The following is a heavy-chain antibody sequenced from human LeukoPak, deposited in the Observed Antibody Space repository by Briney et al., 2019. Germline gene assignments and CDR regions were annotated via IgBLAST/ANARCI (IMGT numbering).Heavy chain of an antibody. D-gene: IGHD3-3*01. CDR3: ASTYYDFWSGYYYYYMDV. Sequence: SETLSLTCTVSGCSISSSSYYWGWIRQPPGKGLEWIGYIYYSGCTYYTPSLQSRVTISVDTSKNHFSMKLLSVTAADTAVYYCASTYYDFWSGYYYYYMDVWGKGTTVTVSS. CDR2: IYYSGCT. V-gene: IGHV4-39*01. J-gene: IGHJ6*03. CDR1: GCSISSSSYY.